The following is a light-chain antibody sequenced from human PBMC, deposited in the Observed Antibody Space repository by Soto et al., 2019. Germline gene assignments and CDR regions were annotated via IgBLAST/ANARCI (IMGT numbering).Light chain of an antibody. Sequence: QSALTQPASVSGSPGQSITISCTGTSSDVGGYNYVSWYQQHPGKAPKLMIYDVSNRPSGVSNRFSGSKSGNTASLTISGLQAEDEADYYCSSYTSSSTGWVGYVFGTGTKVNVL. CDR1: SSDVGGYNY. V-gene: IGLV2-14*01. CDR2: DVS. CDR3: SSYTSSSTGWVGYV. J-gene: IGLJ1*01.